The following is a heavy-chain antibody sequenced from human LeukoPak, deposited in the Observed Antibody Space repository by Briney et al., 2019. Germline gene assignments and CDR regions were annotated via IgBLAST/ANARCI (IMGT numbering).Heavy chain of an antibody. CDR2: IKQDGSEK. J-gene: IGHJ5*02. CDR3: ARDENWFDP. Sequence: GGSLRLSCAASGFTFSSYWVSWVRQAPGKGLEWVANIKQDGSEKYYVDSVKGRFTISRDNAKNSLYLQMNSLRAEDTAVYYCARDENWFDPWGQGTLVTVSS. V-gene: IGHV3-7*01. CDR1: GFTFSSYW.